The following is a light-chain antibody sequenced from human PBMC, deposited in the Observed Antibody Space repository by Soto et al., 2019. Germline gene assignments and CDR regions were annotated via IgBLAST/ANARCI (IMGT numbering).Light chain of an antibody. CDR3: QQYNSFSGT. J-gene: IGKJ1*01. V-gene: IGKV1-5*01. CDR1: QSITTW. Sequence: DIQMTQSPSTLSGSVGDRVTITCRASQSITTWLAWYQQKPGKAPKLLIYDASSLESGVPSRFSGSGSGTEFTLTISSLQPDDFATYYCQQYNSFSGTFGRGTTVDIK. CDR2: DAS.